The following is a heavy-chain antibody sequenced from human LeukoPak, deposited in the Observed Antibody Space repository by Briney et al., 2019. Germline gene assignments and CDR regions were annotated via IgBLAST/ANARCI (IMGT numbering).Heavy chain of an antibody. D-gene: IGHD5-18*01. CDR2: VSHDGTTK. Sequence: GGSLRLSCAASGFSFSAYAMHWVRQAPGMGPEWVAVVSHDGTTKYYTDSVRGRFTISRDNSKNTFFLQLNGLRTGDTAVYYCARAIMGTENLDYWGQGTLVTVSS. CDR1: GFSFSAYA. CDR3: ARAIMGTENLDY. J-gene: IGHJ4*02. V-gene: IGHV3-30*10.